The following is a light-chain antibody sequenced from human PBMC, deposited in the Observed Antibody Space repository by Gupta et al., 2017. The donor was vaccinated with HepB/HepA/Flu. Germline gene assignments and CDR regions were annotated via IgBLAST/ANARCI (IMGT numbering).Light chain of an antibody. CDR2: DNN. J-gene: IGLJ2*01. CDR3: QSYDSSLSGSRV. V-gene: IGLV1-40*01. CDR1: NSNIGAGFD. Sequence: SVLTQPPSVSQAPGQRVTISCTGNNSNIGAGFDVHWYQQLPGTAAKILIFDNNNRPSGISDRFSGSKSGTSASLAITGLQAEDEGDYYCQSYDSSLSGSRVFGGGTKLTVL.